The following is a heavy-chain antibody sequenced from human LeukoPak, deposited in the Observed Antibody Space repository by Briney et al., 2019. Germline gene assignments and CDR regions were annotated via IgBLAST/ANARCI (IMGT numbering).Heavy chain of an antibody. CDR2: IWNDGSNK. V-gene: IGHV3-33*01. J-gene: IGHJ4*02. CDR1: GFTFSNHG. Sequence: GGSLRLSCEASGFTFSNHGMHWVRQAPGKGLEWVALIWNDGSNKYYGDSVKGRFTISRDNTNNTIHLHMNSLRAEDTAMYYCARDSQWRPFDYWGQGTLVTVSS. CDR3: ARDSQWRPFDY. D-gene: IGHD6-19*01.